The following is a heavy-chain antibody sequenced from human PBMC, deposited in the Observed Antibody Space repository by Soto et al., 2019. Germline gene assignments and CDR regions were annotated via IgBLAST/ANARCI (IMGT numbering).Heavy chain of an antibody. CDR3: ATGGYRWLQEY. CDR2: IWYDETNK. CDR1: GFTFSTYG. D-gene: IGHD5-12*01. J-gene: IGHJ4*02. V-gene: IGHV3-33*01. Sequence: QVQLVESGGGVVQPGRSLRLSCEASGFTFSTYGMHWVRQAPGKGLEWVAVIWYDETNKYYGDSVKGRFTISRDNFKNTLYLQMNSLRPEDTAVYYCATGGYRWLQEYWGQGTLVTVSS.